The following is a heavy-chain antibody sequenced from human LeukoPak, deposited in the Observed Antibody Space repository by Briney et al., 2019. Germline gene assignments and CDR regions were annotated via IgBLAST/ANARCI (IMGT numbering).Heavy chain of an antibody. Sequence: GALRLSCAASGFTFSSYEMNWVRQAPGKGLEWVSYISSSGSTIYYADSVKGRFTISRDNAKNSPYLQMNSLRAEDTAVYYCARDGYCSSTSCRQYYYGMDVWGKGTTVTVSS. D-gene: IGHD2-2*03. CDR1: GFTFSSYE. V-gene: IGHV3-48*03. J-gene: IGHJ6*04. CDR2: ISSSGSTI. CDR3: ARDGYCSSTSCRQYYYGMDV.